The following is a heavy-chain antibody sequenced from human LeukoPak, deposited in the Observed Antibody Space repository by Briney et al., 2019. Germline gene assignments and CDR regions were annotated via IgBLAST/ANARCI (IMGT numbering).Heavy chain of an antibody. CDR1: GGSFSGYY. V-gene: IGHV4-34*01. J-gene: IGHJ4*02. Sequence: LSETLSLTCAVYGGSFSGYYWSWIRQPPGKGLEWIGEINHSGSTNYNPSLKSRVTISVDTSKNQFSLKLSSVTAADTAVYYCARGGYYGSGRGDWGQGTLVTVSS. CDR3: ARGGYYGSGRGD. D-gene: IGHD3-10*01. CDR2: INHSGST.